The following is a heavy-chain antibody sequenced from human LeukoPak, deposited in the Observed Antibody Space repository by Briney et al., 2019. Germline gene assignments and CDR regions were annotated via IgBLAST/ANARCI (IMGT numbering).Heavy chain of an antibody. CDR1: GGSISSSSYY. CDR2: IYYSGST. J-gene: IGHJ5*02. Sequence: NPSETLSLTCTVSGGSISSSSYYWGWIRQPPGKGLEWIGSIYYSGSTYYNPSLKSRVTISVDTSKNQFSLKLSSVTAADTAVYYCARDNDINWFDPWGQGTLVTVSS. CDR3: ARDNDINWFDP. V-gene: IGHV4-39*07. D-gene: IGHD3-9*01.